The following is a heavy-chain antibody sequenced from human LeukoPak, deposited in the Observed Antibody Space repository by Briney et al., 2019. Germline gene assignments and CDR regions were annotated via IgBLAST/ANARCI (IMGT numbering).Heavy chain of an antibody. V-gene: IGHV3-30-3*01. CDR1: GFTFSSYA. Sequence: GGSLRLSCAASGFTFSSYAMQWVRQAPGKGLEWVAVISYDGSNKYYADSVKGRFTISRDNSKNTLYLQMNSLRAEDTAVYYCALGGCSSTSCYPGYYYYGMDVWGQGTTVTVSS. CDR3: ALGGCSSTSCYPGYYYYGMDV. J-gene: IGHJ6*02. CDR2: ISYDGSNK. D-gene: IGHD2-2*01.